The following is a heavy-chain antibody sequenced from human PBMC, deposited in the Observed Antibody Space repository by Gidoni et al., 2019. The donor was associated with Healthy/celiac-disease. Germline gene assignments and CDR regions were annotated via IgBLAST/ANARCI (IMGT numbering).Heavy chain of an antibody. CDR1: GGSFSGYY. D-gene: IGHD6-19*01. J-gene: IGHJ4*02. V-gene: IGHV4-34*01. Sequence: QVQLQQWGAGLLKPSETLSLTCAVYGGSFSGYYWSWIRQPPGKGLKWIGEINHSGSTNYNPALKSRVTISVDTSKNQFSLKLSSVTAADTAVYYCAGSPKGPDTAVAGRGAFDYWGQGTLVTVSS. CDR3: AGSPKGPDTAVAGRGAFDY. CDR2: INHSGST.